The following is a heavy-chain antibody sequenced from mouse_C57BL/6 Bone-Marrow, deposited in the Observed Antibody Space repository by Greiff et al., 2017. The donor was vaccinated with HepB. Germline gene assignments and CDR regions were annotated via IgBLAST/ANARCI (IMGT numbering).Heavy chain of an antibody. J-gene: IGHJ4*01. V-gene: IGHV5-12*01. CDR3: ARGGITTVVATDAMDY. CDR1: GFTFSDYY. CDR2: ISNGGGST. D-gene: IGHD1-1*01. Sequence: EVKLMESGGGLVQPGGSLKLSCAASGFTFSDYYMYWVRQTPEKRLEWVAYISNGGGSTYYPDTVKGRFIISRDNAKNTLYLQMSRLKSEDTAMYYCARGGITTVVATDAMDYWGQGTSVTVSS.